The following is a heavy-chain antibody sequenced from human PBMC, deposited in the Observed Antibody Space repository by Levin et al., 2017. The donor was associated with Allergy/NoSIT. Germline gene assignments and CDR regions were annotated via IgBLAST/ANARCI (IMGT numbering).Heavy chain of an antibody. V-gene: IGHV3-23*01. Sequence: GESLKISCAASGFTFSSYAMSWVRQAPGKGLEWVSAISGSGGSTYYADSVKGRFTISRDNSKNTLYLQMNSLRAEDTAVYYCAKVGKRYCSSTSCYVDYWGQGTLVTVSS. CDR1: GFTFSSYA. CDR2: ISGSGGST. J-gene: IGHJ4*02. CDR3: AKVGKRYCSSTSCYVDY. D-gene: IGHD2-2*01.